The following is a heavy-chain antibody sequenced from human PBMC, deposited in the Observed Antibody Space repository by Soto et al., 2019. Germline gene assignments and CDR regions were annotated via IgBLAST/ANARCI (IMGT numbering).Heavy chain of an antibody. V-gene: IGHV1-18*01. CDR2: INTYNGNT. J-gene: IGHJ5*02. CDR3: ARAYNWNDIWFDP. CDR1: GYTFTNYG. Sequence: ASVKVSCKASGYTFTNYGISWVRQAPGQGLEWMGWINTYNGNTNYAQKLQGRVTMTTDTSTSTAYMELRSLRSDDTAVYYCARAYNWNDIWFDPWGQGTLVTVSS. D-gene: IGHD1-1*01.